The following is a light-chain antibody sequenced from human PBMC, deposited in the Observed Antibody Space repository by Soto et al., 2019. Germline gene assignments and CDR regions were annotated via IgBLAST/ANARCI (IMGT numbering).Light chain of an antibody. CDR2: GAS. J-gene: IGKJ5*01. CDR1: QSVSSNY. CDR3: QQRSNWHPIT. V-gene: IGKV3D-20*02. Sequence: ESVLTQSPGTLSLSPGERATLSCRASQSVSSNYLAWYQQKPGQAPRLIIYGASSRATGIPDRFSGSGSGTDFTLTISSLEPEDFAVYYCQQRSNWHPITFGQGTRLEIK.